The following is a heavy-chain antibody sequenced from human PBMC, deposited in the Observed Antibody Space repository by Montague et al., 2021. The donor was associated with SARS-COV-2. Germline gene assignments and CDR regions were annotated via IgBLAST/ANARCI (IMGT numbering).Heavy chain of an antibody. CDR2: MYSRGGI. J-gene: IGHJ4*02. Sequence: TLSLTCSVSGGSISSGTYYWNWIRQPAGKGLEWIGHMYSRGGISYNPSLRSRVTISPDTTRNQFSLKFSSVTAADTAIYYCARSDWDCYDRSGYYHFDSWGQGTLVTVSS. CDR1: GGSISSGTYY. V-gene: IGHV4-61*09. CDR3: ARSDWDCYDRSGYYHFDS. D-gene: IGHD3-22*01.